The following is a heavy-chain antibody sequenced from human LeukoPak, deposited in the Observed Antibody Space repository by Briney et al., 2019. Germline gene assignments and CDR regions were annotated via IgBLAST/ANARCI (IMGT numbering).Heavy chain of an antibody. CDR2: INPSGGST. Sequence: AXXKVSCKASGYTFTSYYMHWVRQAPGQGLEWMGIINPSGGSTKYAQKFQGRVTMNREKSKRTVYMEMSRLRSEDTAVYYCARGYDSFDYWGQGTLVTVSS. CDR1: GYTFTSYY. CDR3: ARGYDSFDY. D-gene: IGHD5-12*01. V-gene: IGHV1-46*03. J-gene: IGHJ4*02.